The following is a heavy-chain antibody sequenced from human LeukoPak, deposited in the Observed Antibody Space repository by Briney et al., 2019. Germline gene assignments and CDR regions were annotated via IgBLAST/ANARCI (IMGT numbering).Heavy chain of an antibody. CDR2: INPNSGGT. CDR3: ARDPPAAIPWFDP. CDR1: GYTFTGYY. V-gene: IGHV1-2*06. J-gene: IGHJ5*02. D-gene: IGHD2-2*01. Sequence: ASVKVSCKASGYTFTGYYMHWVRQAPGQGVEWMGRINPNSGGTNYAQKFQGRVTMTRDTPISTAYMELSRLRSDYTAVYYCARDPPAAIPWFDPWGQGTLVTVSS.